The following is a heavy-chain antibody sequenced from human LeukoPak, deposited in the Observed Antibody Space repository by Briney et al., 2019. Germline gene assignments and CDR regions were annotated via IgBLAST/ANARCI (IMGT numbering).Heavy chain of an antibody. V-gene: IGHV4-31*03. J-gene: IGHJ4*02. CDR3: ARASYYYDSSGYSPTTYYFDY. CDR1: GGSTSGGNYY. Sequence: SETLSLTCIVSGGSTSGGNYYWSWIRQHPGKGLEWIGYIYYSGSTYYNPSLKSRVTISVDTSKNQFSLKLSSVTAADTAVYYCARASYYYDSSGYSPTTYYFDYWGQGTLVTVSS. D-gene: IGHD3-22*01. CDR2: IYYSGST.